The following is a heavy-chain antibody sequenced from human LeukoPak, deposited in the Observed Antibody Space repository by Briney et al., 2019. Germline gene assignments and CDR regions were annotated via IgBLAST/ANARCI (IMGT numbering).Heavy chain of an antibody. Sequence: GGSLRLSCAASGFTFSDYYMSWIRQAPGEGLEWGSYISSSGSTIYYADSVKGRFTISRDNAKNSLYLQMNSLRAEDTAVYYCARGGGNYCGGDCYRQPFDYWGQGTLVTVSS. CDR1: GFTFSDYY. V-gene: IGHV3-11*01. CDR3: ARGGGNYCGGDCYRQPFDY. D-gene: IGHD2-21*02. J-gene: IGHJ4*02. CDR2: ISSSGSTI.